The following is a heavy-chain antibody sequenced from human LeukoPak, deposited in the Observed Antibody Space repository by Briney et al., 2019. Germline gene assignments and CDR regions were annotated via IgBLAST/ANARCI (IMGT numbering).Heavy chain of an antibody. CDR3: AKDQDYGDYFDY. D-gene: IGHD4-17*01. J-gene: IGHJ4*02. Sequence: GGSLRLSCAASGFTFSSYAITWVRQAPGKGLEWVSAVSSNGAKTYYADSVKGRFTISRDNYKNTLYLQMNSLRAEDTAVYYCAKDQDYGDYFDYWGQGTLVTVSS. V-gene: IGHV3-23*01. CDR2: VSSNGAKT. CDR1: GFTFSSYA.